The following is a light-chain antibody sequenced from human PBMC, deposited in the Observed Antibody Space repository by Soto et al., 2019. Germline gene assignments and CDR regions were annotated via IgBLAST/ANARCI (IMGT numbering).Light chain of an antibody. Sequence: EIVMTQSPATLSVSPGERATLSCRASQSVATNLAWYQQKPGQAPRLLIYGASTRATGIPARFSGSGSGTEFTLTISSLQSEDSAFYYCQQYNQWPPWTFGQGTKVDIK. CDR1: QSVATN. J-gene: IGKJ1*01. CDR3: QQYNQWPPWT. CDR2: GAS. V-gene: IGKV3D-15*01.